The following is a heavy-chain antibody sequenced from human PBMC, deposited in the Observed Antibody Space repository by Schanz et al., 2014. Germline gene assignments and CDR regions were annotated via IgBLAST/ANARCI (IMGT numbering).Heavy chain of an antibody. Sequence: EVHLVESGGGMVQPGGSLRLSCAASGITFSDHYMDWVRQAPGKGLEWVGRITNKPNNYNTEYAASVKGRFTIPRDDSRSALYLQMSSRKTEDRAGYYRVRPDVHDYWGQGTLVTVSA. CDR2: ITNKPNNYNT. CDR1: GITFSDHY. D-gene: IGHD6-6*01. V-gene: IGHV3-72*01. CDR3: VRPDVHDY. J-gene: IGHJ4*02.